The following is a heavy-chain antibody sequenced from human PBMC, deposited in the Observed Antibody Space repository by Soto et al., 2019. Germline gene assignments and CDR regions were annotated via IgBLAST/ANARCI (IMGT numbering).Heavy chain of an antibody. D-gene: IGHD6-19*01. CDR3: AKASRQWLVISREPFDY. CDR1: GFTFSSYG. CDR2: ICGSGSSK. J-gene: IGHJ4*02. V-gene: IGHV3-23*01. Sequence: PGGSLRLSCSASGFTFSSYGMHWVRQAPGKGLEWVSVICGSGSSKYYADSVKGRFTISRDNSKNTLYLQMNSLRAEDTAVYYCAKASRQWLVISREPFDYWGQGTLVTVSS.